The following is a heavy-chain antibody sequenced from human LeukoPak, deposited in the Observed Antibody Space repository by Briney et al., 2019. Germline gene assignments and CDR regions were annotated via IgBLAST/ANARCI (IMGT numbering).Heavy chain of an antibody. D-gene: IGHD1-1*01. CDR1: GFTFSSYA. J-gene: IGHJ4*02. CDR2: ISYDGSNK. CDR3: ARDPVGSWNDPKGVVDY. V-gene: IGHV3-30-3*01. Sequence: GGSLRLSCAASGFTFSSYAMHWVRQAPGKGLEWVAVISYDGSNKYYADSVKGRFTISRDNSKNTLYLQMNSLRAEDTAVYYCARDPVGSWNDPKGVVDYWGQGTLVTVSS.